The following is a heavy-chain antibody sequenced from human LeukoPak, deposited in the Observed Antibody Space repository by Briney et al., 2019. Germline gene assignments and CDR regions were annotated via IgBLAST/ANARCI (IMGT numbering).Heavy chain of an antibody. CDR3: ARERYDAFDI. V-gene: IGHV3-7*04. J-gene: IGHJ3*02. Sequence: PGESLRLSCAASGFTFSSYWMDWVRQAPGKGLEWVANIKQDGSEKYYVDSVKGRFTISRDNAKNPLYLQMNSLRAEDTAVYYCARERYDAFDIWGQGTMVTVSS. CDR1: GFTFSSYW. D-gene: IGHD4-17*01. CDR2: IKQDGSEK.